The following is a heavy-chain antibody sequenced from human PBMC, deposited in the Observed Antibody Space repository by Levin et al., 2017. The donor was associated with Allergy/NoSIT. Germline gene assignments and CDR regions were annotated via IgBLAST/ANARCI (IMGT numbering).Heavy chain of an antibody. Sequence: KVSCAASGFTFSGSAMHWVRQASGKGLEWVGRIRSKANSYATAYAASVKGRFTISRDDSKNTAYLQMNSLKTEDTAVYYCTRHWDSSGWYFPLDYWGQGTLVTVSS. CDR3: TRHWDSSGWYFPLDY. J-gene: IGHJ4*02. CDR1: GFTFSGSA. V-gene: IGHV3-73*01. CDR2: IRSKANSYAT. D-gene: IGHD6-19*01.